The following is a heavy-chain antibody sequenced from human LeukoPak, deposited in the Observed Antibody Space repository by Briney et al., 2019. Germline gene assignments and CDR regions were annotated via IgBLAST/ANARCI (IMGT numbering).Heavy chain of an antibody. V-gene: IGHV4-39*01. CDR3: ASHSPDYGGYPICYFDL. CDR2: IYYSGSN. D-gene: IGHD4-23*01. J-gene: IGHJ2*01. Sequence: SETLSLTCTVSGGSIRRSSYYWAWIRQPPGKGLEWIGRIYYSGSNYYNPSVNSRVTISVNTSKYQISLVLNSVTAADTAVYYCASHSPDYGGYPICYFDLWGRGTLVSVSS. CDR1: GGSIRRSSYY.